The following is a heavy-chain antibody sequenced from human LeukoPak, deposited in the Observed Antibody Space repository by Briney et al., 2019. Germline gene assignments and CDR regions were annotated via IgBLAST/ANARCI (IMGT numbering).Heavy chain of an antibody. D-gene: IGHD3-16*01. J-gene: IGHJ4*02. V-gene: IGHV3-11*06. CDR2: ISSSSSYT. Sequence: GGSLRLSCAASGFTFSDYYMSWIRQAPGKGLGWVSYISSSSSYTNYADSVKGRFTISRDNAKNSLYLQMNSLRAEDTAVYYCARAWGDYFFYCGQGTLVTVSS. CDR1: GFTFSDYY. CDR3: ARAWGDYFFY.